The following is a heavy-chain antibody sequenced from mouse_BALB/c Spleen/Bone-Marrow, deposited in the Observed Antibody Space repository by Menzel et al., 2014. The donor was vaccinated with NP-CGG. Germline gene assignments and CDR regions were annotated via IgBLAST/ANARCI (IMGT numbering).Heavy chain of an antibody. CDR1: GFTFSSYG. CDR2: ISGGGSYT. CDR3: ARQKGNYGYYYAMDY. V-gene: IGHV5-9-2*01. D-gene: IGHD2-1*01. J-gene: IGHJ4*01. Sequence: VKVVESGGGLVKPGGSLKLSCAASGFTFSSYGMSWVRQTPEKRLEWVATISGGGSYTYYPDSVRGRFTISRDNAKNNLYLQMNGLRSEDAALYYCARQKGNYGYYYAMDYWGQGTSVTVSS.